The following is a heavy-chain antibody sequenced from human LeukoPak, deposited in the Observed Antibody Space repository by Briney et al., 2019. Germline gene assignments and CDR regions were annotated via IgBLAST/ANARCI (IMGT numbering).Heavy chain of an antibody. V-gene: IGHV1-69*13. CDR1: GYTFSNDG. D-gene: IGHD3-16*01. CDR3: ARGGGPGYWYFDL. J-gene: IGHJ2*01. Sequence: SVKVSCKASGYTFSNDGISWVRQAPGQGLEWMGGIIPIFGTANYAQKFQGRVTTTADESTSTAYMELSSLRSEDTAVYYCARGGGPGYWYFDLWGRGTLVTVSS. CDR2: IIPIFGTA.